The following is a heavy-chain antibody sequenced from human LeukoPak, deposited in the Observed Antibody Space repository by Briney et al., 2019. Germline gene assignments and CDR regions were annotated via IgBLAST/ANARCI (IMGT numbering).Heavy chain of an antibody. D-gene: IGHD3-10*01. J-gene: IGHJ4*02. CDR2: IYYSGST. CDR3: ARSYGSGSYFDY. Sequence: PSETLSLTCTVSGGSISSYYWSWIRQPPGKGLEWIGYIYYSGSTNYNPSLKSRVTISVDTSKNQFSLKLSSVTAVDTAVYYCARSYGSGSYFDYWGQGTLVTVSS. V-gene: IGHV4-59*01. CDR1: GGSISSYY.